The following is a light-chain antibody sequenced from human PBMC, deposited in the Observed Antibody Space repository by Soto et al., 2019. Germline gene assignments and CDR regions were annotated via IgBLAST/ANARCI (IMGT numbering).Light chain of an antibody. CDR3: QQYIHWPPLT. Sequence: IVLTQSPATLSVSPEERATLSCRASQSVRSNLAWYQQKPGQGPRLLIFGASTRATDIPARFSGSGSGTEFTLTISSLQSEDFAVYYCQQYIHWPPLTFGGGTKVEIK. CDR2: GAS. CDR1: QSVRSN. J-gene: IGKJ4*01. V-gene: IGKV3-15*01.